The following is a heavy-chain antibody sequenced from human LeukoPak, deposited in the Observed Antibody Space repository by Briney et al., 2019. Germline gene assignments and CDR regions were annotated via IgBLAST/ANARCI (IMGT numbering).Heavy chain of an antibody. CDR2: IYPGDSDT. V-gene: IGHV5-51*01. Sequence: AESLKISCKGSGYSFTSYWIGCLRQKAGKDREWMGIIYPGDSDTRYSPSLQGQVTISADKSISTAYLQWSSLKASDTAMYYCARFSANGAAGYNYWGQGTLVTVSS. D-gene: IGHD6-13*01. J-gene: IGHJ4*02. CDR1: GYSFTSYW. CDR3: ARFSANGAAGYNY.